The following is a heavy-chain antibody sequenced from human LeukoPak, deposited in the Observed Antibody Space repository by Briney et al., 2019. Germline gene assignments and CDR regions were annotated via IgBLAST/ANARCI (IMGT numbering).Heavy chain of an antibody. J-gene: IGHJ5*02. CDR2: INPNSGGT. D-gene: IGHD6-13*01. CDR1: GYTFTGYY. CDR3: ARDSSSWYEYLNWFDP. V-gene: IGHV1-2*02. Sequence: EAPVKVSCKASGYTFTGYYMHWVRQAPGQGLEWMGWINPNSGGTNYAQKFQGRVTMTRDTSISTAYMELSRLRSDDTAVYYCARDSSSWYEYLNWFDPWGQGTLVTVSS.